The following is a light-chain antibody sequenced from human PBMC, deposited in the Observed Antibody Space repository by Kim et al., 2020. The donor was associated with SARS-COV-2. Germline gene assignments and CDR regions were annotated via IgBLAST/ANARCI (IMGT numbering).Light chain of an antibody. CDR1: SSDIGEYNY. V-gene: IGLV2-14*03. J-gene: IGLJ2*01. CDR2: DVN. Sequence: GQSITISCTGSSSDIGEYNYVSWYQQHPGQAPKLMLYDVNYRPSGVSNRFSGSKSGNTASLTISGLQAADEAEYYCSSYTRSNTLVFGGGTQLTVL. CDR3: SSYTRSNTLV.